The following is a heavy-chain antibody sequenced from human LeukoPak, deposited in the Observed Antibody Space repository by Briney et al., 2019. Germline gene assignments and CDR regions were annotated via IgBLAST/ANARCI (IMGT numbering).Heavy chain of an antibody. D-gene: IGHD7-27*01. CDR2: INPSGGST. J-gene: IGHJ4*02. CDR1: GYTFTSYY. CDR3: ARDWGSRYYFDY. V-gene: IGHV1-46*01. Sequence: ASVKVSCKTSGYTFTSYYMHWVRQAPRQGLEWMGIINPSGGSTSYAQKFQGRVTMTRDTSTNTVYMELSSLRSEDTAVYYCARDWGSRYYFDYWGQGTLVTVSS.